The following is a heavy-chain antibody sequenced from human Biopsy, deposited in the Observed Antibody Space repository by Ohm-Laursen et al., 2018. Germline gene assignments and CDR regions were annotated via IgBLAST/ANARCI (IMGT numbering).Heavy chain of an antibody. J-gene: IGHJ6*02. D-gene: IGHD3-22*01. V-gene: IGHV4-34*01. CDR3: VRGVDYYDPYHYYALDV. CDR2: INHSGRT. Sequence: GTLSLTCAVYGESFNGYYWSWIRQTPGKGLEWIGEINHSGRTNYNPSLKSRVTISVDTSKNQFSLEVRSVTAADTAVYYCVRGVDYYDPYHYYALDVWGQGTTVTVSS. CDR1: GESFNGYY.